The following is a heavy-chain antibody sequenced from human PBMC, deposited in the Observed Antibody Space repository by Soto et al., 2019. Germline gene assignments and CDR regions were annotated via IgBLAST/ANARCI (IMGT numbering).Heavy chain of an antibody. CDR2: INSDGSST. Sequence: EVQLVESGGGLVQPGGSLRLSCAASGFTFISHWLHWVRQAPGKGLVWVSRINSDGSSTNYADSVKGQYTISRDNAKNTVYLQVNSLRAEDTAVYYCARGGSGTYLLDYWGQGTLVTVSS. V-gene: IGHV3-74*01. D-gene: IGHD3-10*01. J-gene: IGHJ4*02. CDR1: GFTFISHW. CDR3: ARGGSGTYLLDY.